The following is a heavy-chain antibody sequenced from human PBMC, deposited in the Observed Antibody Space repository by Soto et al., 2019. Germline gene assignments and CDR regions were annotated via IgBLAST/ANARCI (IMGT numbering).Heavy chain of an antibody. CDR3: ARVVPGAEAWFRP. CDR2: ISLYSDGT. V-gene: IGHV1-18*01. J-gene: IGHJ5*02. D-gene: IGHD2-2*01. CDR1: GYTFSNYG. Sequence: ASVKVSCKTSGYTFSNYGITWVRQAPGQPLEWLGWISLYSDGTNYAQKFQGRVSMTTDTSTTTAYMELRSLRSDDTAVYYCARVVPGAEAWFRPRGQATLVTVSS.